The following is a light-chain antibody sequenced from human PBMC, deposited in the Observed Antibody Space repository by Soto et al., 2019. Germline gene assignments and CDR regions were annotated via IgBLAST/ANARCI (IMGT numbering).Light chain of an antibody. CDR1: SSDVGGYNY. Sequence: QSVLTQPPSASGSPGQSVTISCTGTSSDVGGYNYVSWYQQHPGKAPKLMIYDVSKRPSGVPDRFSGSKSGNTASLTVSGLQAEDEADYYRSSYAGSNKKVFGGGTQLTVL. V-gene: IGLV2-8*01. CDR2: DVS. J-gene: IGLJ2*01. CDR3: SSYAGSNKKV.